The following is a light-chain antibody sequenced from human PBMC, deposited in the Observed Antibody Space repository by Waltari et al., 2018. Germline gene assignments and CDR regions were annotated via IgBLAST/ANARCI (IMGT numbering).Light chain of an antibody. Sequence: EIVLTQSPATLSLSPGERATLSCRASQSVGTFLAWYQPKPGQAPRLLIHDASNRVTGIPGRFSGSGSGTDFTLTISSLEPEDFAVYYCQQRSNWPPLTFGGGTKVEIK. CDR1: QSVGTF. J-gene: IGKJ4*01. CDR2: DAS. V-gene: IGKV3-11*01. CDR3: QQRSNWPPLT.